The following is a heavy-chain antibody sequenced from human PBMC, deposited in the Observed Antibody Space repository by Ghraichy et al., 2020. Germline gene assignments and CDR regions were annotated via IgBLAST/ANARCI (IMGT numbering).Heavy chain of an antibody. CDR1: GGSISSGGYY. D-gene: IGHD2-2*02. CDR2: IYYSGST. CDR3: AREGYCSSTSCYIGEFGYYYGMDV. J-gene: IGHJ6*02. Sequence: SETLSLTCTVSGGSISSGGYYWSWIRQHPGKGLEWIGYIYYSGSTYYNPSLKSRVTISVDTSKNQFSLKLSSVTAADTAVYYCAREGYCSSTSCYIGEFGYYYGMDVWGQGTTVTVSS. V-gene: IGHV4-31*03.